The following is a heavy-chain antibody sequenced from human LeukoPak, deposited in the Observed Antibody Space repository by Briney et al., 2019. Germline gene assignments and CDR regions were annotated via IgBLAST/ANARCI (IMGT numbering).Heavy chain of an antibody. CDR2: IFYSGST. V-gene: IGHV4-59*01. CDR1: GGSISNYY. Sequence: SETLSLTCTVSGGSISNYYWSWIPQPPGKELEWVGYIFYSGSTTYNPSLKSRGAMSVDTSKNQFSLKLNSVTAADTAVYYCARWAFTVTLDYWGQGTLVTVSS. J-gene: IGHJ4*02. CDR3: ARWAFTVTLDY. D-gene: IGHD4-17*01.